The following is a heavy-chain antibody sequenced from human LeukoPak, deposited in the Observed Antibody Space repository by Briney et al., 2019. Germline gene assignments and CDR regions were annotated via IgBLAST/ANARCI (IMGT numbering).Heavy chain of an antibody. J-gene: IGHJ5*02. V-gene: IGHV1-18*04. CDR3: ARDPNYDILTGYYLRSWFDP. Sequence: ASVKVSCKASGYIFTGYYMHWVRQAPGQGLEWMGWISAYNGNTNYAQKLQGRVTMTTDTSTSTAYMELRSLRSDDTAVYYCARDPNYDILTGYYLRSWFDPWGQGTLVTVSS. D-gene: IGHD3-9*01. CDR2: ISAYNGNT. CDR1: GYIFTGYY.